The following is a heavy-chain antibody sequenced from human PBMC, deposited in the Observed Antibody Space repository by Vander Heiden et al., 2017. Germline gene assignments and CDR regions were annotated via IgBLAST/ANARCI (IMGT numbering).Heavy chain of an antibody. CDR3: AKSVDDSPY. D-gene: IGHD3-22*01. CDR1: GFTFSNYS. J-gene: IGHJ4*02. V-gene: IGHV3-23*01. Sequence: EVQLLESGGGLVQPGESLRLSWAATGFTFSNYSMCWVRQAPGKGLEWVSSISGSGGTTYYADSVKGRFTMSRDNSKNTLYLQMNSLRAEDTAVYYCAKSVDDSPYWGQGTLVTISS. CDR2: ISGSGGTT.